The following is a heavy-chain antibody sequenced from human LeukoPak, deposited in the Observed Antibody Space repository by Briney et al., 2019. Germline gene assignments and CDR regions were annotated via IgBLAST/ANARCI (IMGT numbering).Heavy chain of an antibody. D-gene: IGHD1/OR15-1a*01. CDR3: AKGRTGTRRDNFDY. CDR1: GFIFSTYG. J-gene: IGHJ4*02. Sequence: PGRSLRLSCAASGFIFSTYGMHWVRRAPGKGLEWVAVISYDGSNKYYADSVKGRFTISRDNSKNTLYLQMNSLRAEDTAVYYCAKGRTGTRRDNFDYWGQGTLVTVSS. V-gene: IGHV3-30*18. CDR2: ISYDGSNK.